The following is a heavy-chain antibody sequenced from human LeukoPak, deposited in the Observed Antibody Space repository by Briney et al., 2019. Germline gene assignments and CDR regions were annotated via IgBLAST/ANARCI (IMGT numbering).Heavy chain of an antibody. V-gene: IGHV3-21*01. J-gene: IGHJ4*02. CDR3: ASGWSGD. Sequence: GGSLRLSCVASGLSFSSYSMNWVRQAPGEGLEWVSSISSSSGYINYADSVKGRFTISRDNAKKTVYLQMNSLRGNDAAVYYCASGWSGDWGRGTLVTVSS. CDR2: ISSSSGYI. D-gene: IGHD6-19*01. CDR1: GLSFSSYS.